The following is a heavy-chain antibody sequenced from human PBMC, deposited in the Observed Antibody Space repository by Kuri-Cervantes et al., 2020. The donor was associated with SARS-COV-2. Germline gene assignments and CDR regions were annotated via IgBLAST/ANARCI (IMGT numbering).Heavy chain of an antibody. Sequence: GGSLRLSCAASGFTFSSYAMSWVRQAPGKGLEWVSAISGSGGSTYYADSVKGRFTISRDNSENTLYLQMNSLRAEDTAVYYCAKLNPRITIFGVVIIPRGYYYMDVWGKGTTVTVSS. D-gene: IGHD3-3*01. CDR3: AKLNPRITIFGVVIIPRGYYYMDV. CDR1: GFTFSSYA. V-gene: IGHV3-23*01. J-gene: IGHJ6*03. CDR2: ISGSGGST.